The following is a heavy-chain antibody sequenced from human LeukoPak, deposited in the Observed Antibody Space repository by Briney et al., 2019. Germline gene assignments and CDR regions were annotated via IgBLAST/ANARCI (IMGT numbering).Heavy chain of an antibody. CDR1: GFTFSSYA. J-gene: IGHJ4*02. V-gene: IGHV3-23*01. CDR3: AKDRIPRKWEQEDY. Sequence: GGSLRLSCAASGFTFSSYAMSWVRQAPGKGLEWVSAISGSGGSTYYADSVKGRFTISRDNSKNTLYLQMNSLRAEDTAVYYCAKDRIPRKWEQEDYWGRGTLVTVSS. D-gene: IGHD1-26*01. CDR2: ISGSGGST.